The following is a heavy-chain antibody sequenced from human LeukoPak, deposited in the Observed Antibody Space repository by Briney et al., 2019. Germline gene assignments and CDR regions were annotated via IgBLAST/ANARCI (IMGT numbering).Heavy chain of an antibody. Sequence: GASVKVSCKASGYTFAIYGISWVRQAPGQGLEWMAWISPYDGDTNYAQNFAGRVTMNTETATRIAYMELRRLRSDDTAIYYCARDYCTRGGDCYKEDLFDPWGQGTLVTVSS. CDR1: GYTFAIYG. J-gene: IGHJ5*02. D-gene: IGHD2-21*02. V-gene: IGHV1-18*01. CDR3: ARDYCTRGGDCYKEDLFDP. CDR2: ISPYDGDT.